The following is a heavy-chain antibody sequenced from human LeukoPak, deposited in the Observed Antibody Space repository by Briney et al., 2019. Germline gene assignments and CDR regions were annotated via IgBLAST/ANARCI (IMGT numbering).Heavy chain of an antibody. Sequence: PGGSLRLSCAASGFTFSSYGMSWVRQAPGKGLEWVSAISGSGGSTYYADSVKGRFTISRDNSKNTLYLQMNSLRAEDTAVYYCPRPTHHDILTGYPPGGYFDYRRQRTLATDSS. CDR2: ISGSGGST. CDR1: GFTFSSYG. D-gene: IGHD3-9*01. CDR3: PRPTHHDILTGYPPGGYFDY. V-gene: IGHV3-23*01. J-gene: IGHJ4*02.